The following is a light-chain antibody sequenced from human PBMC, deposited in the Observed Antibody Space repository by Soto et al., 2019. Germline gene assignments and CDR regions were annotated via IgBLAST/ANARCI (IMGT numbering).Light chain of an antibody. CDR1: QSVDIN. CDR3: QQYNKWPHT. J-gene: IGKJ2*01. Sequence: IVMTQSPATLSVSPGGRATLSCRASQSVDINLAWYKQRPGQSPRLLVYGAFTRATGLPARFSGRGSGTEFTLTISSLQFEDFAVYYCQQYNKWPHTFGPGTKLEI. V-gene: IGKV3-15*01. CDR2: GAF.